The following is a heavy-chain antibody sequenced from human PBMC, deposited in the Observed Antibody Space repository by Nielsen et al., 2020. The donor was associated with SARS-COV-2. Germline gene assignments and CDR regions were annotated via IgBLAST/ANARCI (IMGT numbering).Heavy chain of an antibody. CDR1: GLTFNSYT. V-gene: IGHV3-21*01. Sequence: GGPLRLSCAAFGLTFNSYTTNWVRQTPGKGLDCVSSITRSSRYIYAADSVKGRFTSSRDSAKNSVFLQMNSLRAEDTAVYYCARGGYCTGGPCYHFYWGRGTLVSVSS. D-gene: IGHD2-8*02. CDR3: ARGGYCTGGPCYHFY. CDR2: ITRSSRYI. J-gene: IGHJ4*02.